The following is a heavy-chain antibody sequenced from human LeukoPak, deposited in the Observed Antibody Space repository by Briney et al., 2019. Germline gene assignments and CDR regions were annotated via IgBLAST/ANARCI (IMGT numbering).Heavy chain of an antibody. J-gene: IGHJ4*02. Sequence: ASVKVSCKVSGYTLTELSMHWVRQAPGKGLEWMGGFDPEDGETIYAQKFQGRVTMTEDTSTDTAYMELSSLRSEDTALYYCAADYSRGSGGSLKYWGQGTLVTVSS. CDR2: FDPEDGET. CDR3: AADYSRGSGGSLKY. CDR1: GYTLTELS. D-gene: IGHD2-15*01. V-gene: IGHV1-24*01.